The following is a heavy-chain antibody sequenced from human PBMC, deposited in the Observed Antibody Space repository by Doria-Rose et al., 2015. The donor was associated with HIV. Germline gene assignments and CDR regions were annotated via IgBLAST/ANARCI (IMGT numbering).Heavy chain of an antibody. CDR3: ARVFALFGVVMRPTAFDP. CDR2: IYHNGST. V-gene: IGHV4-4*02. CDR1: GDYISAYNW. J-gene: IGHJ5*02. D-gene: IGHD3-3*01. Sequence: QVQLQQWGQGLVKPSGTLSLTCAVSGDYISAYNWWTWVRQPPGTGLEWIGEIYHNGSTSSNPYLKSRVSMSVDKSKNQFSLKVNSVTAADTAVYYRARVFALFGVVMRPTAFDPWGQGTLVTVSS.